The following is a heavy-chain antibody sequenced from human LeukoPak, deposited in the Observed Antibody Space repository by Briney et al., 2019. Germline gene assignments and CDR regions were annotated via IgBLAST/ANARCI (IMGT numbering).Heavy chain of an antibody. D-gene: IGHD7-27*01. J-gene: IGHJ4*02. Sequence: SETLSLTCAVSGGSISSGSYPWSWIRQPPGKGLQWIGYIYPRGSTYYNPSLKSRVILSLDKSANQFSLNLSSVTAADTAVYYCARFSPRAMGNYLDFWGQGTLVTVSS. CDR2: IYPRGST. CDR1: GGSISSGSYP. CDR3: ARFSPRAMGNYLDF. V-gene: IGHV4-30-2*01.